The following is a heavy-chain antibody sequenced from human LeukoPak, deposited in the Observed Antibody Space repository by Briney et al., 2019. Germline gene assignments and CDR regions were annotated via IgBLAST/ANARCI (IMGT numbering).Heavy chain of an antibody. CDR2: IIPIFGTA. CDR1: GGTFSSYA. J-gene: IGHJ3*02. V-gene: IGHV1-69*13. D-gene: IGHD3-22*01. Sequence: SVKVSCKASGGTFSSYAISWVRQAPGQGLEWMGGIIPIFGTANYAQKFQGRVTITADESTSTAYMELSSLRSEDTAVYYCARVGYYYDSSGSSDAFDIWGQGTMVTVSS. CDR3: ARVGYYYDSSGSSDAFDI.